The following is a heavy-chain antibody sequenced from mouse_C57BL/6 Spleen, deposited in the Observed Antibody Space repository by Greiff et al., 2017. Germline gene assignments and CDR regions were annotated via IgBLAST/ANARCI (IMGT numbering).Heavy chain of an antibody. CDR1: GYTFTSYW. D-gene: IGHD2-3*01. Sequence: QVQLQQPGAELVRPGSSVKLSCKASGYTFTSYWMDWVKQRPGQGLEWIGNIYPSDSETHYNQKFKDKATLTVDKSSSTAYMQLSSLTSEDSAVYYCARGGDGYYVDYFGYWGQGTTLTVSS. CDR2: IYPSDSET. CDR3: ARGGDGYYVDYFGY. J-gene: IGHJ2*01. V-gene: IGHV1-61*01.